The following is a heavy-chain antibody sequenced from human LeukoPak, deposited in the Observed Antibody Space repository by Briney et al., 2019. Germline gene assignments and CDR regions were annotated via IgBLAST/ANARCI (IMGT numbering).Heavy chain of an antibody. Sequence: PGASVKVSCKASGYTFTSYYMHWVRQAPGQGLEWMGIINPSGGSTSYAQKFQGRVTMTRDTSISTAYMELSRLRSDDTAVYYCARGGYYYGSRSYLFDYWGQGTLVTVSS. CDR2: INPSGGST. J-gene: IGHJ4*02. D-gene: IGHD3-10*01. V-gene: IGHV1-46*01. CDR1: GYTFTSYY. CDR3: ARGGYYYGSRSYLFDY.